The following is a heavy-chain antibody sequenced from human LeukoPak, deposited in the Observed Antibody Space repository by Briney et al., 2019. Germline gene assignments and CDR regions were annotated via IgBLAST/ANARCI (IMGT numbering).Heavy chain of an antibody. CDR1: GGSISSYY. CDR2: IYTSGST. CDR3: AKTSPPGWFDP. V-gene: IGHV4-4*07. Sequence: NPSETLSLTCTVSGGSISSYYWSWIRQPAGKGLEWTGRIYTSGSTNYNPSLKSRVTISVDTSKNQFSLKLSSVTAADTAVYYCAKTSPPGWFDPWGQGTLVTVSS. J-gene: IGHJ5*02.